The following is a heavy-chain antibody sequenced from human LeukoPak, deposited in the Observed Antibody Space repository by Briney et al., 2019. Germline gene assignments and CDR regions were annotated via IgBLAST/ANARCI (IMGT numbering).Heavy chain of an antibody. CDR1: GGSISSGGYY. D-gene: IGHD6-13*01. CDR2: IYYSGST. J-gene: IGHJ4*02. Sequence: SGTLSLTCTVSGGSISSGGYYWSWIRQHPGKGLEWIGYIYYSGSTYYNPSLKSRVTISVDTSKNQFSLKLSSVTAADTAVYYCARQDSSSWYYFDYWGQGTLVTVSS. CDR3: ARQDSSSWYYFDY. V-gene: IGHV4-31*03.